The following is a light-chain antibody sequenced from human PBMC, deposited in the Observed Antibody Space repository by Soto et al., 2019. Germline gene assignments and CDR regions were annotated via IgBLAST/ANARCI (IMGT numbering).Light chain of an antibody. J-gene: IGKJ4*01. V-gene: IGKV3D-20*01. CDR1: QSVITNY. Sequence: EIVLTQSQATLSFSPGERANLSCGASQSVITNYLAWYQQKPGLAPRLLIYDASSRATGISDRFSGSGSGTDFTLTISRLEPEDFAVYYCQQYGSSPSFGGGTKVDIK. CDR2: DAS. CDR3: QQYGSSPS.